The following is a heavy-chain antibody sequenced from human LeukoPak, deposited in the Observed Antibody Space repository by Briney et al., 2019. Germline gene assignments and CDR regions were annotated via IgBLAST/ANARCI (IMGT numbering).Heavy chain of an antibody. CDR3: ARDLDWAFDI. CDR2: ISSVSSPI. Sequence: GRSLRLSCAAYGFTFSSYSMNWVRQAPGKGLEWVSYISSVSSPISYADSVKGRFTISRDNAKNSLYLQMNSLRDEDTAVYYCARDLDWAFDIWGQGTMVTVSS. D-gene: IGHD1-1*01. CDR1: GFTFSSYS. V-gene: IGHV3-48*02. J-gene: IGHJ3*02.